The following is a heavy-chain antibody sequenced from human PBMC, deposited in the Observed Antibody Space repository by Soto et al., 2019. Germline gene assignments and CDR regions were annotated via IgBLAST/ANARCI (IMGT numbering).Heavy chain of an antibody. J-gene: IGHJ2*01. CDR3: ARGIYSSGWYSWYFDL. CDR1: GGSISSGGYY. CDR2: VYYSGST. V-gene: IGHV4-31*03. Sequence: QVQLQESGPGLVKPSQTLSLTCTVSGGSISSGGYYWSWIRQHPGKGLEWIGFVYYSGSTYYSPSLKSRVTKTVDTSKNQSSLKLSSVTAADTAVYYCARGIYSSGWYSWYFDLWGRGTLVTVSS. D-gene: IGHD6-19*01.